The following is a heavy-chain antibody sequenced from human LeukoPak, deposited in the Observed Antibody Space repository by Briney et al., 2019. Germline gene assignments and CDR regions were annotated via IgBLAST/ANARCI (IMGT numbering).Heavy chain of an antibody. CDR3: RYYYDSSGYYDTDALDI. D-gene: IGHD3-22*01. Sequence: SETLSLTCAVSGGSISSSNWWSWVRQPPGKGLEWIGEIYHSGSTNYNPSLKSRVTVSVDKSKNQFSLKLSSVTAADTAVYYCRYYYDSSGYYDTDALDIWGQGTMVTVSS. J-gene: IGHJ3*02. CDR2: IYHSGST. CDR1: GGSISSSNW. V-gene: IGHV4-4*02.